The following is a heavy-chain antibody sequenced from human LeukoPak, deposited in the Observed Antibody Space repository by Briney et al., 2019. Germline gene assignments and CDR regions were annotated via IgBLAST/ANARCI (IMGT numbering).Heavy chain of an antibody. Sequence: SETLSLTCTVSGGSISSYYWGWIRQPPGKGLEWIGSIYYSGSTYYNPSLKSRVTISVDTSKNQFSLKLSSVTAADTAVYYCARAYYYDSSGYLSHDAFDIWGQGTMVTVSS. D-gene: IGHD3-22*01. CDR3: ARAYYYDSSGYLSHDAFDI. CDR2: IYYSGST. CDR1: GGSISSYY. V-gene: IGHV4-39*01. J-gene: IGHJ3*02.